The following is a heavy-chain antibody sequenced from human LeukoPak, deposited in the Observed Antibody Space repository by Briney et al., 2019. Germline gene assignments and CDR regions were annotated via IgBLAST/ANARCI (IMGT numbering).Heavy chain of an antibody. J-gene: IGHJ4*02. D-gene: IGHD3-10*01. CDR1: GFTVSSNY. CDR2: IYSGGST. V-gene: IGHV3-53*01. CDR3: AKDFDAEYYGSGGPFDY. Sequence: PGGSLRLSCAASGFTVSSNYMSWVRQAPGKGLEWVSVIYSGGSTYYADSVKGRFTISRDNSKNTLYLQMNSLRAEDTAVYYCAKDFDAEYYGSGGPFDYWGQGTPVTVSS.